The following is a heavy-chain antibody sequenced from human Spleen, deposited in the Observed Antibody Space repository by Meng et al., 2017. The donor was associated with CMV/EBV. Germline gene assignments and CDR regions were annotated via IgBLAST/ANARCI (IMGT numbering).Heavy chain of an antibody. CDR2: ISYDGSNT. Sequence: SLKISCAASGFTFISFAMHWVRQAPGKGLEWVAFISYDGSNTFYADSVKGRFTISRDNSENTLYLQMNSLRAEDTAVYFCARGGSWEMAAIHYWGQGSLVTVSS. V-gene: IGHV3-30*04. CDR1: GFTFISFA. D-gene: IGHD5-24*01. CDR3: ARGGSWEMAAIHY. J-gene: IGHJ4*02.